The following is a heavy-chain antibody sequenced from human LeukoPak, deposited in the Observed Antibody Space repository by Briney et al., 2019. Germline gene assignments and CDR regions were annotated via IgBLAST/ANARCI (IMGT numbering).Heavy chain of an antibody. CDR1: GGTFSSHA. V-gene: IGHV1-69*13. J-gene: IGHJ4*02. Sequence: GASVKVSCKASGGTFSSHAITWVRQAPGQGLEWMGGIIPIFGTPIYARKFQGRVTITADESTSTAYMELSSLRPEDTAVYYCARPITYYDYWSGYPPFDYWGQGTLVTVSS. CDR3: ARPITYYDYWSGYPPFDY. D-gene: IGHD3-3*01. CDR2: IIPIFGTP.